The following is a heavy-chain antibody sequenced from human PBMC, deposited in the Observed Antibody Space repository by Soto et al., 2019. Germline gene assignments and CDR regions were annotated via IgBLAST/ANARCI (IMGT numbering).Heavy chain of an antibody. D-gene: IGHD2-15*01. V-gene: IGHV4-30-4*01. Sequence: QVQLQESGPGLVKPSQTLSLTCTVSGGSISSGDYYWSWIRQPPGKGLEWIGYIYYSGSTYYNLSLESRVTISVDTSKNQFALKLSSVTAADTAVYYCARARGARYFDYWGQGTLVTVSS. CDR2: IYYSGST. CDR3: ARARGARYFDY. CDR1: GGSISSGDYY. J-gene: IGHJ4*02.